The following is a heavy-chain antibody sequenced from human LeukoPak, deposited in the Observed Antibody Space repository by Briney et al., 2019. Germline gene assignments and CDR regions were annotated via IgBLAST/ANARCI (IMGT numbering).Heavy chain of an antibody. CDR2: ISYDGSNK. CDR1: GFTFSSYG. D-gene: IGHD6-25*01. CDR3: ARDGQRDAFDI. Sequence: GGSLRLSCAASGFTFSSYGMHWVRQAPGKGLEWVAVISYDGSNKYYADSVKGRFTISRDNSKNTLYLQMNSLRAEDTAVYYCARDGQRDAFDIWGQGTMVTVPS. J-gene: IGHJ3*02. V-gene: IGHV3-30*03.